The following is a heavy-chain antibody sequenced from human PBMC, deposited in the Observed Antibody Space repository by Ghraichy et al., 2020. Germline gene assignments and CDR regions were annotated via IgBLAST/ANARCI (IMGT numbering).Heavy chain of an antibody. CDR2: INHSGST. Sequence: SETLSLTCAVYGGSFSGYYWSWIRQPPGKGLEWIGEINHSGSTNYNPSLKSRVTISVDTSKNQFSLKLSSVTAADTAVYYCARDKLEPPVYSDYYYGMDVWGQGTTVTVSS. CDR3: ARDKLEPPVYSDYYYGMDV. D-gene: IGHD1-14*01. CDR1: GGSFSGYY. J-gene: IGHJ6*02. V-gene: IGHV4-34*01.